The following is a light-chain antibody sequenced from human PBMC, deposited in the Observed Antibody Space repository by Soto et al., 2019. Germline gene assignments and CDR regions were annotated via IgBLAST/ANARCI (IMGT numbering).Light chain of an antibody. CDR1: QSVDSRF. V-gene: IGKV3-20*01. CDR2: GAS. Sequence: DIVLTQSPGTLSLPPGERATLSCRASQSVDSRFLAWYQHKPGQAPRLLVYGASSRATGIPDRFSGSGSGTDFTLTISGLEPEDFAVYYCQQYDSSRTFGQGTKVEMK. J-gene: IGKJ1*01. CDR3: QQYDSSRT.